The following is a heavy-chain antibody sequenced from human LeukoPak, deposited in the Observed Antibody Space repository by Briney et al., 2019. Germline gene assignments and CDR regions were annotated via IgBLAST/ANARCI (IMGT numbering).Heavy chain of an antibody. CDR1: GFTFSSFW. Sequence: GGSLRLSCAASGFTFSSFWMSWVRQAPGKGLEWVANVKEDESEKYYVDSVKGRFTISRDNAKNSLYLQMNSLRAEDTAVYYCARDSRVYYDSSSRWFDPWGQGTLVTVSS. D-gene: IGHD3-22*01. CDR2: VKEDESEK. J-gene: IGHJ5*02. V-gene: IGHV3-7*01. CDR3: ARDSRVYYDSSSRWFDP.